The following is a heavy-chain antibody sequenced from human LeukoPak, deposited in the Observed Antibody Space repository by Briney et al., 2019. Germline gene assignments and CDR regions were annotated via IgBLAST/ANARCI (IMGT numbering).Heavy chain of an antibody. CDR2: NSWDGLTT. CDR1: GFTLHNFA. J-gene: IGHJ4*02. CDR3: ARDHVYAGADY. D-gene: IGHD5/OR15-5a*01. Sequence: GGFLRLFCAASGFTLHNFAIHWVRQAPGEGLELVSLNSWDGLTTYFPASLKSRFTISRDNSKSSLFLQMNSLRTEDTALYYCARDHVYAGADYWGQGTLVTVSS. V-gene: IGHV3-43*02.